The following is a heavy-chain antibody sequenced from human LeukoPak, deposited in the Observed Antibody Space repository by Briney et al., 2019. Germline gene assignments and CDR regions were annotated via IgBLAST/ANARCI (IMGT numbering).Heavy chain of an antibody. CDR3: ARDRQWLATGAFDI. Sequence: SETLSLTCTVSGGSISSSSYYWGWIRQPPGKGLEWIGSIYHSGSTYYNPSLKSRVTISVDRSKNQFSLKLSSVTAADTAVYYCARDRQWLATGAFDIWGQGTMVTVSS. V-gene: IGHV4-39*07. D-gene: IGHD6-19*01. J-gene: IGHJ3*02. CDR1: GGSISSSSYY. CDR2: IYHSGST.